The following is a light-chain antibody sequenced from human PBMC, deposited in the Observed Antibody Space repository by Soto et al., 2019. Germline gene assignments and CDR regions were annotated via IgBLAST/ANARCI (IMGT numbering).Light chain of an antibody. CDR3: QQSYKMPS. V-gene: IGKV1-39*01. CDR2: ATS. J-gene: IGKJ5*01. Sequence: IPVTQSPSSLAAYVGDRLTLTCRASRNVSIYLNWYQHKPGKGPTLLIHATSNLQIGVPSRFSGSGSGTEFTLTISSLEPEDFGTYYCQQSYKMPSFGQGTRLEIK. CDR1: RNVSIY.